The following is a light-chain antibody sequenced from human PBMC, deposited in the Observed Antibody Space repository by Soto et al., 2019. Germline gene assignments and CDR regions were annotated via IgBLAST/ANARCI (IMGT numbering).Light chain of an antibody. V-gene: IGKV1-39*01. Sequence: DIQMTQSPSSLSASVGDIVTITCRASQSISSYLNWYQQKPGKAPKLLIYAASSLQSGVPSRFSGSGSGTEFTLTISSLQPDDFATYYCQQSYSKPLTFGGGTKVDIK. CDR1: QSISSY. J-gene: IGKJ4*01. CDR3: QQSYSKPLT. CDR2: AAS.